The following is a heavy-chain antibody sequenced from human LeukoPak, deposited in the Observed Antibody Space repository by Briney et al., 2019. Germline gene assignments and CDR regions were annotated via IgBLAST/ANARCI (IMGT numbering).Heavy chain of an antibody. J-gene: IGHJ4*02. CDR3: AATSRYCSSTSCSVDY. D-gene: IGHD2-2*01. CDR1: GYTFTGYY. V-gene: IGHV1-2*02. Sequence: GASVKVSCKASGYTFTGYYMHWVRQAPGQGLEWMGWINPNSGGTNYAQKFQGRVTMTRDTSISTAYMELSGLRSDDTAVYYCAATSRYCSSTSCSVDYWGQGTLVTVSS. CDR2: INPNSGGT.